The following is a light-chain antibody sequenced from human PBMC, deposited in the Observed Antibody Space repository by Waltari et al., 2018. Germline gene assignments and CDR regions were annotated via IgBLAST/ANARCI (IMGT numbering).Light chain of an antibody. CDR3: QQYYDTPRT. CDR1: QSVLYSSNNKNY. CDR2: WAS. Sequence: DFVMTQSPDSLAVSLGERATINCKSSQSVLYSSNNKNYLAWYQQKPGQPPRLLFSWASTRESGVPDLFSGGGSGTDFPLTISSLQAEDVAVYYCQQYYDTPRTFGQVTKVEIK. J-gene: IGKJ1*01. V-gene: IGKV4-1*01.